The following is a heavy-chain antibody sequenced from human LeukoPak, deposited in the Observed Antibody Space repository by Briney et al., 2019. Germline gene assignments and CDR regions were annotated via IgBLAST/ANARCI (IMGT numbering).Heavy chain of an antibody. CDR2: IIPIFGTA. CDR3: ARAPRWELPFDY. CDR1: GGTFSSYA. V-gene: IGHV1-69*13. D-gene: IGHD2-15*01. J-gene: IGHJ4*02. Sequence: SVKVSCKASGGTFSSYAISWVRQAPGQGLEWTGGIIPIFGTANYAQKFQGRVTITADESTSTAYMELSSLRSEDTAVYYCARAPRWELPFDYWGQGTLVTVSS.